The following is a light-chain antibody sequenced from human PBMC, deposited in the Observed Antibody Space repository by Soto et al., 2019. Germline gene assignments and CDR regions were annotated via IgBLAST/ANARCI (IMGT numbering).Light chain of an antibody. J-gene: IGKJ4*01. Sequence: EIVLTQSPGTLSLSPGERATLSCRASQSVSNKYVAWYQQKPGQAPRVLIYGASSRATGIPDRFSGSGSGTDFSLTISRLEPEDFAVYYCQQYGRSPTFGGGTKVDIK. V-gene: IGKV3-20*01. CDR2: GAS. CDR1: QSVSNKY. CDR3: QQYGRSPT.